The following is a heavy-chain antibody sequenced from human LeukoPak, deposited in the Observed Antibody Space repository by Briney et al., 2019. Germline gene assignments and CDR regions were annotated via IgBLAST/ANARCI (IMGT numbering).Heavy chain of an antibody. CDR3: ARGSTWGGDH. Sequence: GGSLRLSCAASGFTFSTYWMSWVRQAPGKGLEWVATTEPDGRESFHVDSVKGRFTMSRDNAKNLLHLQMSSLRAEDTAVYYCARGSTWGGDHWGQGTLVTVSS. V-gene: IGHV3-7*05. CDR1: GFTFSTYW. J-gene: IGHJ4*02. D-gene: IGHD3-16*01. CDR2: TEPDGRES.